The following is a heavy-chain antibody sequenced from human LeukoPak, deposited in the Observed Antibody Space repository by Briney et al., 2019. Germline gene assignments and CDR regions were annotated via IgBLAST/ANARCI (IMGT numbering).Heavy chain of an antibody. V-gene: IGHV3-64D*08. D-gene: IGHD5-24*01. CDR2: INDDGGLT. CDR1: GFTFSSHA. CDR3: LKGGWATIGPPKD. J-gene: IGHJ4*02. Sequence: PGGALRISFLAAGFTFSSHAMHLGRPAPGKGLEYVSTINDDGGLTYYADSVKGRFTISRDNSKNTVYLQMNNLRPDDSAVYNCLKGGWATIGPPKDWGQGTLVSVSS.